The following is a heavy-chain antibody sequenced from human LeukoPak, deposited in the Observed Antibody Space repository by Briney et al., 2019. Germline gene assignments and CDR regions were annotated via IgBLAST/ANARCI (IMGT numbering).Heavy chain of an antibody. Sequence: SETLSLTCTVSGGSISSYYWSWIRQPPGKGLEWIGYIYYSGSTNYNPSLKSRVTISVDTSKNQFSLKLSSVTAADTAVYYCASPRGYSYGNDAFDIWGQGTMVTVSS. CDR2: IYYSGST. CDR3: ASPRGYSYGNDAFDI. V-gene: IGHV4-59*12. D-gene: IGHD5-18*01. CDR1: GGSISSYY. J-gene: IGHJ3*02.